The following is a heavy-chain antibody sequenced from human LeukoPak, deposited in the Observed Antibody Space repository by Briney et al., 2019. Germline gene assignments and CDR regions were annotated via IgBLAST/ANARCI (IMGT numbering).Heavy chain of an antibody. J-gene: IGHJ4*02. D-gene: IGHD2-21*01. V-gene: IGHV3-23*01. CDR1: GFTFSSYA. CDR3: ARGRGGGDCYSGDY. Sequence: GGSLRLSCAASGFTFSSYAMSWVRQAPGKGLEWVSAISGSGGSTYYADSVKGRFTISRDNSKNTLYLQMNSLRAEDTAVYYCARGRGGGDCYSGDYWGQGTLVTVSS. CDR2: ISGSGGST.